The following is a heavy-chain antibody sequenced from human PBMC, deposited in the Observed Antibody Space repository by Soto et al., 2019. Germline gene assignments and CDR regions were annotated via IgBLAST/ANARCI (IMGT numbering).Heavy chain of an antibody. J-gene: IGHJ4*02. CDR1: GFTFSSYW. CDR2: IKQDGSEK. CDR3: ARVGQQWLAYFDY. D-gene: IGHD6-19*01. V-gene: IGHV3-7*01. Sequence: GGSLRLSCAASGFTFSSYWMSWVRQAPGKGLEWVANIKQDGSEKYYVDSVKGRFTISRDNAKNSLYLKMNSLKAEDTAVYYCARVGQQWLAYFDYWGQGTLVTVSS.